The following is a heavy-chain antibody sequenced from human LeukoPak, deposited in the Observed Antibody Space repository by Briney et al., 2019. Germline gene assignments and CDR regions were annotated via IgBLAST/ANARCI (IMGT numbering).Heavy chain of an antibody. V-gene: IGHV3-30*04. D-gene: IGHD5-12*01. CDR1: GFTFSSYA. CDR3: ARAKWRQGDAFDI. J-gene: IGHJ3*02. Sequence: PGGSLRLSCAASGFTFSSYAMHWVRQAPGKGLEWVAVISYDGSNKYYADSVKGRFTISRDNSKNTLYLQMNSLRAEDTAVYYCARAKWRQGDAFDIWGQGTMVTVSS. CDR2: ISYDGSNK.